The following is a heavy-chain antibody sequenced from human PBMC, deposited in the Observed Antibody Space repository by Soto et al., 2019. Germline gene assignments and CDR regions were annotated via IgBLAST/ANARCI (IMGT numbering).Heavy chain of an antibody. CDR2: IIPIFGTA. CDR3: GRDYYDSSGFGAYDAFDI. V-gene: IGHV1-69*01. Sequence: QVQLVQSGAEVKKPGSSVKVSCKASGGTFSSYAISWVRQAPGQGLEWMGGIIPIFGTANYAQKFQGRVTITADESTSTAYMELSSLRSEDTAVYYCGRDYYDSSGFGAYDAFDIWGQGTMVTVSS. J-gene: IGHJ3*02. D-gene: IGHD3-22*01. CDR1: GGTFSSYA.